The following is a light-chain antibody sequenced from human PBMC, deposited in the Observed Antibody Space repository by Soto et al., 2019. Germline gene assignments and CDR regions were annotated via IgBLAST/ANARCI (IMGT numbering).Light chain of an antibody. CDR3: QQYNNSPYT. CDR2: GAS. CDR1: QSVSSN. Sequence: EIVMTQSPATLSVSPGERATLSCRASQSVSSNLAWYQQKPGQAPRLLIYGASTRATGIPARFSGSGSGTEFKLTIRSLQSEDFSVCSWQQYNNSPYTFGQGTKLEIK. J-gene: IGKJ2*01. V-gene: IGKV3-15*01.